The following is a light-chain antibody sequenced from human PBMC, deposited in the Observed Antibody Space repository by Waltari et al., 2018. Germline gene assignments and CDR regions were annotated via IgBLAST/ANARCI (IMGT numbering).Light chain of an antibody. CDR1: QSFSSN. CDR3: HQYNRWHPIT. J-gene: IGKJ5*01. Sequence: EIVLTHSPATLSVSPGTTAPLPCRASQSFSSNVPCYQKKHGQAPRLLIYDAPTMTTSSPAKFRSSGSGTEDTLTISSLQSADFVVYYCHQYNRWHPITFGHGTRLEIK. V-gene: IGKV3-15*01. CDR2: DAP.